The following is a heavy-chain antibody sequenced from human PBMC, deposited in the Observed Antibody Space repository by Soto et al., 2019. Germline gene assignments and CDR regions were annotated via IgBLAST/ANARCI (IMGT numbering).Heavy chain of an antibody. J-gene: IGHJ5*02. Sequence: GGSLTLSCAASGFTFSSYGMRWVRQAPGKGLEWVAVISYDGSNKYYANSVKGRFTISRDNSKNTPYLQMNSLRAEDTAVYYGAKDRPKLGSIFLSWFDPWGQGTLVTVSS. CDR1: GFTFSSYG. D-gene: IGHD3-10*01. CDR3: AKDRPKLGSIFLSWFDP. V-gene: IGHV3-30*18. CDR2: ISYDGSNK.